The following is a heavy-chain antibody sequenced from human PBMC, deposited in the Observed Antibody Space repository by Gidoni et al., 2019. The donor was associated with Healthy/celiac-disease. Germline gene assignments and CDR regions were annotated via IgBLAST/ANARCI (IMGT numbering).Heavy chain of an antibody. CDR2: ISYDGSNK. Sequence: QVQLVESGGGVVQPGRSLRLSCAASGFTFSSYAMHWVRQAPGKGLEWVAVISYDGSNKYYADSVKGRFTISRDNSKNTLYPQMNSLRAEDTAVYYCARSPYCTNGVCSNWFDPWGQGTLVTVSS. J-gene: IGHJ5*02. CDR3: ARSPYCTNGVCSNWFDP. V-gene: IGHV3-30-3*01. D-gene: IGHD2-8*01. CDR1: GFTFSSYA.